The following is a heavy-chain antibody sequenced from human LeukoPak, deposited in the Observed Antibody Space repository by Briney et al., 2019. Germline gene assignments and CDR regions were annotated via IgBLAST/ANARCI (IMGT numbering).Heavy chain of an antibody. J-gene: IGHJ4*01. CDR3: ARTHYDSKGFDY. V-gene: IGHV4-34*01. D-gene: IGHD3-22*01. Sequence: SETLSLTCAVYGGSFSGYYWSWIRQPPGKGLEWIGEINHSGSTNYNPSLKSRVTISVDTSKNQFSLKLSSVTAADTAVYYCARTHYDSKGFDYWGQEPWSPSPQ. CDR2: INHSGST. CDR1: GGSFSGYY.